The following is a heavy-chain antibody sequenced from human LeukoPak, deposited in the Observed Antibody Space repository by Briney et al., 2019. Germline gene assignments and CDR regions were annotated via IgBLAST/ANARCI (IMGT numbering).Heavy chain of an antibody. CDR3: AKETAGGLPRTQIDY. D-gene: IGHD1-14*01. V-gene: IGHV3-23*01. J-gene: IGHJ4*02. CDR2: ISGSGGST. Sequence: GGSLRLSCAASGFSFSSYAMSWVRQAAGKGLDWVSAISGSGGSTYYADSVRGRFTISRDNSKNTLYLQMNSLRAEDTAVYYCAKETAGGLPRTQIDYWAQGTLVTVSS. CDR1: GFSFSSYA.